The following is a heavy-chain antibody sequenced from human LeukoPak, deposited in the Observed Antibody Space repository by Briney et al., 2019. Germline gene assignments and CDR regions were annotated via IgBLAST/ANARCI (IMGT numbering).Heavy chain of an antibody. CDR3: ARHSMVGSSWSFYYFDY. CDR1: GGSLSSSDYY. J-gene: IGHJ4*02. Sequence: SETLSLTCTVSGGSLSSSDYYWGWIRQPPGKGLEWIGSMYDSGSTYHNPSLKSRVTISLQMSKNQFSLKLTSVTAADTAVYYCARHSMVGSSWSFYYFDYWGQGTLVTVSS. D-gene: IGHD6-13*01. CDR2: MYDSGST. V-gene: IGHV4-39*01.